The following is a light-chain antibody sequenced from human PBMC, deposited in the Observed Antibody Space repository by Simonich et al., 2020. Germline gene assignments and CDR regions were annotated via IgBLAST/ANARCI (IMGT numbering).Light chain of an antibody. V-gene: IGLV3-25*03. CDR1: ALPKKY. J-gene: IGLJ2*01. CDR2: KAS. CDR3: QSADSSGTYRV. Sequence: SYELTQPPSVSVSLGQMARITCSGEALPKKYAYWYQQKPGQAPVLVIYKASERPSGIPERFSGSSSGTTVTLTISGVQAEDEADYYGQSADSSGTYRVFGGGTKLTVL.